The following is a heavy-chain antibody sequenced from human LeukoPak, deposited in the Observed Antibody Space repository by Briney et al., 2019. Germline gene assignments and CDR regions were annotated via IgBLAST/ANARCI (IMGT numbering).Heavy chain of an antibody. CDR2: IYYSGST. D-gene: IGHD3-10*01. CDR1: GGSISSSSYY. V-gene: IGHV4-39*07. Sequence: SETLSLTCTVSGGSISSSSYYWGWIRQPPGKGLEWIGSIYYSGSTYYNPSLKSRVTISVDTSKNQFSLKLSSVTAADTAVYYCARGSLSYAFDIWGQGTMVTVSS. J-gene: IGHJ3*02. CDR3: ARGSLSYAFDI.